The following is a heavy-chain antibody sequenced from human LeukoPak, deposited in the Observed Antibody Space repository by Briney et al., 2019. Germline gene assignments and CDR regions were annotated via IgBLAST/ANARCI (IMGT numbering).Heavy chain of an antibody. J-gene: IGHJ5*02. V-gene: IGHV4-34*01. CDR3: ARGSYDFWSGYWLDP. CDR2: INHSGST. Sequence: SETLSLTCTVSGGSISSYYWSWIRQPPGKGLEWIGEINHSGSTNYNPSLKSRVTISVDTSKSQFSLKLTSVTAADTAVYYCARGSYDFWSGYWLDPWGQGTLVTVSS. D-gene: IGHD3-3*01. CDR1: GGSISSYY.